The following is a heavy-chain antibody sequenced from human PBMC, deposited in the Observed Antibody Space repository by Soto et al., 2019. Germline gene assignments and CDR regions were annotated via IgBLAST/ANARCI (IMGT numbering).Heavy chain of an antibody. CDR2: INHSGST. V-gene: IGHV4-34*01. CDR1: GGSFSGYY. CDR3: AREWGPATAIGWFDP. Sequence: QVQLQQWGAGLLKPSETLSLTCAVYGGSFSGYYWSWIRQPPGKGLEWIGEINHSGSTNYNPSLKSRVTISVDTSKNQCSLKLSSVTAADTAVYYCAREWGPATAIGWFDPWGQGTLVTVSS. D-gene: IGHD2-2*02. J-gene: IGHJ5*02.